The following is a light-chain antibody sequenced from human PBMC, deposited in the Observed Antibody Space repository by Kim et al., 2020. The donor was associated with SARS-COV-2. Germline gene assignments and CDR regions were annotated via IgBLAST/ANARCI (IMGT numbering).Light chain of an antibody. CDR2: GVS. CDR3: HQYDTSPWT. V-gene: IGKV3-20*01. J-gene: IGKJ1*01. Sequence: EIVLTQSPGTLSLSPGERAILSCRASQTISSSTSYLAWYQQKPGQAPRLLVYGVSSRAAGIPDRFSGSGSGTDFTLTISRLEPEDFAVFYCHQYDTSPWTFGQGTKVDIK. CDR1: QTISSSTSY.